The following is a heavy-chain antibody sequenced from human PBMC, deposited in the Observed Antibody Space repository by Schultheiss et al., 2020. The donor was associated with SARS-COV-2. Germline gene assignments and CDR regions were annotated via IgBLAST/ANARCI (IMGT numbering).Heavy chain of an antibody. Sequence: ASVKVSCKASGYTFTGYYMHWMRQAPGQGLEWMGWINPNSGGTNYAQKFQGRVTMTRDTSISTAYMELSRLRSDDTAVYYCAGGGYSSSWYEIDYWGQGTLVTVSS. CDR1: GYTFTGYY. CDR3: AGGGYSSSWYEIDY. D-gene: IGHD6-13*01. V-gene: IGHV1-2*02. J-gene: IGHJ4*02. CDR2: INPNSGGT.